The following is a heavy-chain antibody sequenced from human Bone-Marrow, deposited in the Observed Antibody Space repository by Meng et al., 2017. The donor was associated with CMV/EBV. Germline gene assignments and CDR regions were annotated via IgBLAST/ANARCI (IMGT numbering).Heavy chain of an antibody. CDR2: INHSGST. CDR3: ARPITIFVVGVDAFDI. V-gene: IGHV4-34*01. J-gene: IGHJ3*02. D-gene: IGHD3-3*01. CDR1: GGSFSGYY. Sequence: SETLSLTCAVYGGSFSGYYWSWIRQPPGKGLEWIGEINHSGSTNYNPPLKSRVTISVETPKNPFSLKLSSVTAADTAVYYGARPITIFVVGVDAFDIWGQRTTVTVSS.